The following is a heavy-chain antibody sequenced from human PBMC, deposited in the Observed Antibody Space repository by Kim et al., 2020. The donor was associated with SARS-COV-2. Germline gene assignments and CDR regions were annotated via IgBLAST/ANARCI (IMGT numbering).Heavy chain of an antibody. J-gene: IGHJ4*02. CDR2: IYYSGST. V-gene: IGHV4-39*07. D-gene: IGHD3-10*01. CDR3: ARVLAPLYGSGSLPKYYFDY. CDR1: GGSISSSSYY. Sequence: SETLSLTCTVSGGSISSSSYYWGWIRQPPGKGLEWIGSIYYSGSTYYNPSLKSRATISVDTSKNQFSLKLSSVTAADTAVYYCARVLAPLYGSGSLPKYYFDYWGQGTLVTVSS.